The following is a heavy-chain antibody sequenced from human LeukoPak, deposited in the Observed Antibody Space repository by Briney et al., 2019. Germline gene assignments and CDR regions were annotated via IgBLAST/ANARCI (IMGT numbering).Heavy chain of an antibody. CDR1: GYSFTSYW. D-gene: IGHD5-24*01. J-gene: IGHJ3*02. V-gene: IGHV5-51*01. Sequence: GESLEISCKGSGYSFTSYWIGWVRQMPGKGLEWMGIIYPGDSDTRFSPSFQGQVTISADKSISTAYLQWSSLKASDTAMYYCARPFRDGYNSGAFDIWGQGTMVTVSS. CDR3: ARPFRDGYNSGAFDI. CDR2: IYPGDSDT.